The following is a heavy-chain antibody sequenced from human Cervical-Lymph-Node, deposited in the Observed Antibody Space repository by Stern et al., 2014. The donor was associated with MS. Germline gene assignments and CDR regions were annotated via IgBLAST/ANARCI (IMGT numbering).Heavy chain of an antibody. J-gene: IGHJ4*02. CDR3: AHHGMANYTFDY. V-gene: IGHV2-5*02. CDR1: GFSLSADLVG. D-gene: IGHD5-24*01. CDR2: IYWDDDK. Sequence: QVTLKESGPTLVKPTQTLTLTCTFSGFSLSADLVGVAWIRQPPGRALEWLALIYWDDDKRYSPSQKTRLTITKDTYKNQVILTMTNMDPVDTATYYCAHHGMANYTFDYWGQGTLVTVSS.